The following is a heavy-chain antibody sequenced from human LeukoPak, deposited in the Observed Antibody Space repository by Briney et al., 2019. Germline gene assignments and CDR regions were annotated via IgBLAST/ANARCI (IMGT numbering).Heavy chain of an antibody. CDR2: IRYDGSNK. J-gene: IGHJ3*02. Sequence: GGSLRLSCAASGFTFSSYGMHWVRQAPGKGLEWVAFIRYDGSNKYYADSVKGRSTISRDNSKNTLYLQMNSLRAEDTAVYYCAKDNQRLVGSSPSSIWGQGTMVTVSS. CDR3: AKDNQRLVGSSPSSI. CDR1: GFTFSSYG. D-gene: IGHD3-16*01. V-gene: IGHV3-30*02.